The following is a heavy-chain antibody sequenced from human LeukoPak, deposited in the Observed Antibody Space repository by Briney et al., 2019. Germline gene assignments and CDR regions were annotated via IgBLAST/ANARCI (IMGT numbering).Heavy chain of an antibody. V-gene: IGHV3-23*01. CDR2: TSGSGGST. Sequence: GGSLRLSCAASGFTFSSYAMSWVRQAPGKGLEWVSATSGSGGSTYYADSVKGRFTISRDNSKNTLYLQMNSLRAEDTAVYYCAKDLSIGGYYFDYWGQGTLVTVSS. J-gene: IGHJ4*02. CDR3: AKDLSIGGYYFDY. CDR1: GFTFSSYA. D-gene: IGHD3-16*01.